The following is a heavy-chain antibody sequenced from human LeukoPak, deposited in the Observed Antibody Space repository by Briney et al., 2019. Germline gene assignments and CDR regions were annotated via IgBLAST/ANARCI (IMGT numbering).Heavy chain of an antibody. Sequence: ASVKVSYKASGYTFTSYAMNWVRQAPGQGLEWMGWINTNTGNPTYAQGFTGRFVFSLDTSVSTAYLQISSLKAEDTAVYYCARDHPDPYSYGPFSDYWGQGTLVTVSS. D-gene: IGHD5-18*01. V-gene: IGHV7-4-1*02. J-gene: IGHJ4*02. CDR3: ARDHPDPYSYGPFSDY. CDR2: INTNTGNP. CDR1: GYTFTSYA.